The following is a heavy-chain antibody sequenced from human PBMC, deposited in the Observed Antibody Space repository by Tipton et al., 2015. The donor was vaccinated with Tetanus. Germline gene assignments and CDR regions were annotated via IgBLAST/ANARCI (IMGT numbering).Heavy chain of an antibody. Sequence: GSLRLSCAASGFTFKSYTMNWLRRAPGNGLEWVAAISGSRLTPYYADSVKGRFTISRDNSKNTLSLQLNSLRADDTAIYYCAKEALGVLNLWGKGTTVIVSS. J-gene: IGHJ6*04. D-gene: IGHD1-14*01. V-gene: IGHV3-23*01. CDR3: AKEALGVLNL. CDR1: GFTFKSYT. CDR2: ISGSRLTP.